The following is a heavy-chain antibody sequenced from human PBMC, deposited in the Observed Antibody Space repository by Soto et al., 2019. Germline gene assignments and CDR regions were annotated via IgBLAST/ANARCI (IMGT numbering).Heavy chain of an antibody. J-gene: IGHJ6*03. CDR1: GYTLTELS. CDR3: ATATPFAGVVITVYYYYYMDV. CDR2: FDPEDGET. D-gene: IGHD3-22*01. V-gene: IGHV1-24*01. Sequence: ASVKVSCKVSGYTLTELSMHWVRQAPGKGLEWMGGFDPEDGETIYAQKFQGRVTMTEDTSTDTAYMGLSSLRSEDTAVYYCATATPFAGVVITVYYYYYMDVWGKGATVTVSS.